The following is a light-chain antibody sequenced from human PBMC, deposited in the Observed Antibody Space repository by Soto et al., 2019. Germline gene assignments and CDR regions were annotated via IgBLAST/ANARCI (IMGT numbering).Light chain of an antibody. Sequence: DIQMTQSPSSLSASVGDRVTITCQASQHISEYLNWYQYKPGKAPKLLITDASNLKTGVPSRFSGSGSGTEYTFTINSLQPEDIATYYCQQYENFPLTFGGGTRWIS. CDR3: QQYENFPLT. J-gene: IGKJ4*01. CDR2: DAS. CDR1: QHISEY. V-gene: IGKV1-33*01.